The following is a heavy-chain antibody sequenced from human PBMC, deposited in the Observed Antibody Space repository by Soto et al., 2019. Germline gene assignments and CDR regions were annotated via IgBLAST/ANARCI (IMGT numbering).Heavy chain of an antibody. CDR1: GYIFTDYY. CDR2: INPTGGTT. CDR3: ARVYCSGGSCYSIDY. D-gene: IGHD2-15*01. Sequence: ASVKVSCKASGYIFTDYYIHWVRQAPGQGLEWMGIINPTGGTTTYAQKFQGRLTVTRDTSTNTVYMELSSLRSEDTAVYYCARVYCSGGSCYSIDYWGQGTLVTVSS. V-gene: IGHV1-46*03. J-gene: IGHJ4*02.